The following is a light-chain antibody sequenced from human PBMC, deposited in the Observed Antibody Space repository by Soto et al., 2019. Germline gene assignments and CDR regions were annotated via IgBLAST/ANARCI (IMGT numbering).Light chain of an antibody. Sequence: QSVLTQSPSASASLGASVKLTCTLSSGHNDYAIAWHQQQPEKGPRFLMKVNSDGNHTKGDGIPDRFSVSSSGPERYLTISSLQSEDEADYYCQSWGTGVGVFGGGTKLTVL. CDR1: SGHNDYA. V-gene: IGLV4-69*01. CDR2: VNSDGNH. J-gene: IGLJ3*02. CDR3: QSWGTGVGV.